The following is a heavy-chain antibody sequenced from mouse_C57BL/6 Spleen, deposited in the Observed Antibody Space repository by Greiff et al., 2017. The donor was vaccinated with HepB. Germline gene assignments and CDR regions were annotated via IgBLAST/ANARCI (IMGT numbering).Heavy chain of an antibody. J-gene: IGHJ2*01. CDR1: GYAFSSSW. Sequence: VQLQQSGPELVKPGASVKISCKASGYAFSSSWMNWVKQRPGKGLEWIGRIYPGDGDTNYNGKFKGKATLTADKSSSTAYMQLSSLTSEDSAVYFCARGGVVATTYDYWGQGTTLTVSS. D-gene: IGHD1-1*01. CDR3: ARGGVVATTYDY. V-gene: IGHV1-82*01. CDR2: IYPGDGDT.